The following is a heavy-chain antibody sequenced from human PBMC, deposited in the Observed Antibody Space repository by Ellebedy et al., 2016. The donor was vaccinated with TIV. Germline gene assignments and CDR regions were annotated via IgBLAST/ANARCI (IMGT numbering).Heavy chain of an antibody. V-gene: IGHV3-11*06. J-gene: IGHJ4*02. CDR1: GFTFDDHY. D-gene: IGHD6-13*01. CDR2: ISRSSYDS. CDR3: ARGAYSSSWYPDCFDF. Sequence: GGSLRLSCAASGFTFDDHYMSWIRQAPGKGLEWVSDISRSSYDSNYADSVKGRFTISRDNAKNSLYLQMNSLGAEDTAVYYCARGAYSSSWYPDCFDFWGQGTLVTVSS.